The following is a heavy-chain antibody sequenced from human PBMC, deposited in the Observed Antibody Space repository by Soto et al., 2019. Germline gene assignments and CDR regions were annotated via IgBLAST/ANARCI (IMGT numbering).Heavy chain of an antibody. J-gene: IGHJ6*02. D-gene: IGHD3-9*01. CDR2: IYYSGST. CDR1: GGSISSCDYY. Sequence: SDTLPLTCTVSGGSISSCDYYWSWIRQPPGKGLEWIGYIYYSGSTYYNPSLKSRVTISVDTSKNQFSLKLSSVTAADTAVYYCARDHYVYDILTGYGYYYGMDVWGQGTTVT. V-gene: IGHV4-30-4*02. CDR3: ARDHYVYDILTGYGYYYGMDV.